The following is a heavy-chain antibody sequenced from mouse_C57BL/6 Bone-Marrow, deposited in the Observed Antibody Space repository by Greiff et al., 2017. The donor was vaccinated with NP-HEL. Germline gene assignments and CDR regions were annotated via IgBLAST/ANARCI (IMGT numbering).Heavy chain of an antibody. D-gene: IGHD1-1*02. Sequence: EVQLQQSGAELVRPGASVKLSCTASGFNIKDDYMHWVKQRPEQGLEWIGWIDPENGDSEYASKFQGKATITADTSSNTAYLQLSSLTSEDTAVYYCTRLWAPFDYWGQGTTLTVSS. CDR2: IDPENGDS. J-gene: IGHJ2*01. CDR1: GFNIKDDY. CDR3: TRLWAPFDY. V-gene: IGHV14-4*01.